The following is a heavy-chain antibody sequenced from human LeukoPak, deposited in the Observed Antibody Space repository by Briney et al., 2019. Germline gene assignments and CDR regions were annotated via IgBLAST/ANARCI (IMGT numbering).Heavy chain of an antibody. V-gene: IGHV1-3*01. Sequence: ASVKVSCKASGYTFSSYAMHWVRQAPGQRLEWMGWINAGNGNTKSSLKFQGRVTITRDTSASTVYMELNSLRSEDTAVYYCARVPQVAVAGAMFDYWGQGTLVTVSS. J-gene: IGHJ4*02. CDR1: GYTFSSYA. CDR2: INAGNGNT. D-gene: IGHD6-19*01. CDR3: ARVPQVAVAGAMFDY.